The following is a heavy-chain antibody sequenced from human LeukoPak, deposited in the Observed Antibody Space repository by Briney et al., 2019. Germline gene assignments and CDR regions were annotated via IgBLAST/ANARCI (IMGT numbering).Heavy chain of an antibody. Sequence: GASAKVSCKASGYTFTSYAMHWVRQAPGQRLEWMGWINAGNGNTKYSQKFQGRVTITRDTSASTAYMELSSLRSEDTAVYYCARDTGDYVSQFDPWGQGTLVTVSS. J-gene: IGHJ5*02. V-gene: IGHV1-3*01. CDR1: GYTFTSYA. CDR3: ARDTGDYVSQFDP. CDR2: INAGNGNT. D-gene: IGHD4-17*01.